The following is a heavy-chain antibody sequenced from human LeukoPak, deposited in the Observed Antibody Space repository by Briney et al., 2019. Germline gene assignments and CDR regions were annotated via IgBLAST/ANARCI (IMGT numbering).Heavy chain of an antibody. CDR3: ARSQQRLFDY. CDR1: GFTVSSNY. D-gene: IGHD6-25*01. J-gene: IGHJ4*02. Sequence: GGSLRLSCAASGFTVSSNYMSWVRQAPGKGLEWVSVIYSGGSTYYADSAKGRFTISRDNSKNTLYLQMNSLRAEDTAVYYCARSQQRLFDYWGQGTLVTVSS. V-gene: IGHV3-53*01. CDR2: IYSGGST.